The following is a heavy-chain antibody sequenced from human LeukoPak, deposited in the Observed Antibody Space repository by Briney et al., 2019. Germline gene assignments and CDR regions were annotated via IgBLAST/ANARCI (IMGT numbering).Heavy chain of an antibody. J-gene: IGHJ6*02. Sequence: PSETLSLTCTVSGGSISSYYWSWIRQPPGKGLEGIGYIYYSGSTNYNPSLKSRVTISVDTSKNQFSLKLSSVTAADTAVYYCARSQGYYYYGMDVWGQGTTVTVSS. V-gene: IGHV4-59*08. CDR2: IYYSGST. CDR1: GGSISSYY. CDR3: ARSQGYYYYGMDV.